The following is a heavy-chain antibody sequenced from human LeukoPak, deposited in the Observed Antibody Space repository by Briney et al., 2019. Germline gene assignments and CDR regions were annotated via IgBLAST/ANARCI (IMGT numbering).Heavy chain of an antibody. Sequence: SETLSLTCAVSGGSISSSNWWSWVRQPPGKGLEWIGEIYHSGSTNYNPSLKSRVTISVDTSKNQFSLKLSSVTAADTAVYYCARWAYDSSGYYFDYWGQGTLVTVSS. CDR3: ARWAYDSSGYYFDY. CDR1: GGSISSSNW. V-gene: IGHV4-4*02. D-gene: IGHD3-22*01. CDR2: IYHSGST. J-gene: IGHJ4*02.